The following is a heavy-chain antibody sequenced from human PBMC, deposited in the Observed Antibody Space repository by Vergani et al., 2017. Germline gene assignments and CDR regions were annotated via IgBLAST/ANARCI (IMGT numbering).Heavy chain of an antibody. CDR3: TTDINGIQVDAFDI. CDR2: IKSKTDGGTT. J-gene: IGHJ3*02. V-gene: IGHV3-15*01. CDR1: GFTFSNAW. Sequence: EVQLVESGGGLVKPGGSLRLSCAASGFTFSNAWMSWVRQAPGKGLEWVGRIKSKTDGGTTDYAAPVKGRFTISRDDSKNTLYLQMNSLKTEDTAVYYCTTDINGIQVDAFDIWGQGTMVTVSS.